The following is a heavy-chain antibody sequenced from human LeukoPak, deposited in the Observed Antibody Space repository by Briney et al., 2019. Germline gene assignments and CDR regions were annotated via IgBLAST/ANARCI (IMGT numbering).Heavy chain of an antibody. CDR1: RFTVATNH. Sequence: GGSLRLSCAASRFTVATNHMNWVRQAPGKGLEWVLVIYNGDNTAYADSVKGRFTVSRDNSKNTLYLQMHSLRAEDTAVYFCARASRWLAFDTWGQGTLVTVSS. CDR2: IYNGDNT. CDR3: ARASRWLAFDT. V-gene: IGHV3-66*01. D-gene: IGHD6-19*01. J-gene: IGHJ4*02.